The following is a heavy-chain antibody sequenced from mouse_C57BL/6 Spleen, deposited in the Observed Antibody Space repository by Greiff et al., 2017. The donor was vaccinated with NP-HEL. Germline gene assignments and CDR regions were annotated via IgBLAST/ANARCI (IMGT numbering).Heavy chain of an antibody. J-gene: IGHJ3*01. D-gene: IGHD3-2*02. CDR2: IYPGSGNT. Sequence: LVESGPELVKPGASVKISCKASGYSFTSYYIHWVKQRPGQGLEWIGWIYPGSGNTKYNEKFKGKATLTADTSSSTAYMQLSSLTSEDSAVYYCAEDSSGYEAYWGQGTLVTVSA. V-gene: IGHV1-66*01. CDR3: AEDSSGYEAY. CDR1: GYSFTSYY.